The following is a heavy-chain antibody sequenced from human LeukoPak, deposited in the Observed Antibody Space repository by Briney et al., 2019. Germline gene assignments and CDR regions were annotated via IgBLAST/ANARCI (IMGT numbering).Heavy chain of an antibody. D-gene: IGHD2-2*01. Sequence: GGSLRLSCAASGFPLSSYAMHWVRQAPGKELEWVAVISYDGSNKYYGDSVKGRFTISRDNSKNTLYLQMNSLRAEDTAVYYCARDLGYCSSTSCSKGYYYYYYGMDVWGQGTTVTVSS. CDR3: ARDLGYCSSTSCSKGYYYYYYGMDV. V-gene: IGHV3-30-3*01. J-gene: IGHJ6*02. CDR1: GFPLSSYA. CDR2: ISYDGSNK.